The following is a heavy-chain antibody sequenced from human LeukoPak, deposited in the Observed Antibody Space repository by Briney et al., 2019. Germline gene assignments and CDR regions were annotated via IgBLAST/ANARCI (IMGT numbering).Heavy chain of an antibody. CDR1: GDSISSGTYY. Sequence: SQTLSLTCTVSGDSISSGTYYWSWIRQPAGKGLEWIGRIYTSGSTNYNPSLKSRVTISVDTSKNQFSLKLSSVTAADTAVYYCARGDYYDSSGPFLFDYWGQGTLVTVSS. J-gene: IGHJ4*02. CDR2: IYTSGST. V-gene: IGHV4-61*02. D-gene: IGHD3-22*01. CDR3: ARGDYYDSSGPFLFDY.